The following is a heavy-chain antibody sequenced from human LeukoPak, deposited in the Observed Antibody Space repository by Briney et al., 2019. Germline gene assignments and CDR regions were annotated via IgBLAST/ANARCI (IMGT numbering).Heavy chain of an antibody. J-gene: IGHJ4*02. V-gene: IGHV1-2*02. CDR3: ARDYYGSGSYYRNDY. Sequence: ASVKVPCKASGYTFTGYYMHWVRQAPGQGLEWMGWINPNSGGTNYAQKFQGRVTMTRDTSISTAYMELSRLRSDDTAVYYCARDYYGSGSYYRNDYWGQGTLVTVSS. D-gene: IGHD3-10*01. CDR1: GYTFTGYY. CDR2: INPNSGGT.